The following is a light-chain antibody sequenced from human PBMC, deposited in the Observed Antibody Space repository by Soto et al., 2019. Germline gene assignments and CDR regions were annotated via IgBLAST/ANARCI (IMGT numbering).Light chain of an antibody. CDR3: ISYTRSSTL. CDR1: SSDVGGYNY. Sequence: QSVLAQPASVSGSPGQSITISCTGTSSDVGGYNYVSWYQQHPGKAPNLMIYEVSNRPSGVSNRFSGSKSGNTASLTISGLQAEDEADYYCISYTRSSTLFGTGTKVTVL. V-gene: IGLV2-14*01. J-gene: IGLJ1*01. CDR2: EVS.